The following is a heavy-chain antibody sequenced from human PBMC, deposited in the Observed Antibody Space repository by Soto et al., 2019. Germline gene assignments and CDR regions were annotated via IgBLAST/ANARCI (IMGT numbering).Heavy chain of an antibody. V-gene: IGHV1-18*01. D-gene: IGHD3-9*01. CDR1: GYTFTSYG. CDR3: AIELIDVYNYDMDV. Sequence: ASVKVSCKASGYTFTSYGISWVRQAPGQGLEWMGWISAYNGNTNYAQKLQGRVTMTTDTSTSTAYMELRSLRSDDTAVYYCAIELIDVYNYDMDVWGQGTTVTVSS. J-gene: IGHJ6*02. CDR2: ISAYNGNT.